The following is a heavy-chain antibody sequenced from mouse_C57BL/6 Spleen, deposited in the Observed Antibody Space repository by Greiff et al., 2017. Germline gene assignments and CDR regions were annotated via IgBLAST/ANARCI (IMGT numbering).Heavy chain of an antibody. Sequence: VQLQQSGPALVQPGASVTLSCKASGYTFTEYNMHLVKQSLGKSLEWIGYINPNNGGTSYNQKFKGKATLTVNKSSSTAYMELRSLTSEDSAVYYCALRVLGYWGQGTTLTVSS. CDR3: ALRVLGY. CDR1: GYTFTEYN. CDR2: INPNNGGT. V-gene: IGHV1-22*01. J-gene: IGHJ2*01.